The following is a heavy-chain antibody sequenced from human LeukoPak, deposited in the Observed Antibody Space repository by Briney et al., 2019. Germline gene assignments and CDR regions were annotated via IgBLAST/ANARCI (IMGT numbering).Heavy chain of an antibody. CDR3: AREGLLWFGELSY. V-gene: IGHV4-38-2*02. CDR2: IYHSGST. J-gene: IGHJ4*02. D-gene: IGHD3-10*01. CDR1: GYSISSGYY. Sequence: SETLSLTCTVSGYSISSGYYWGWIRQPPGKGLEWIGSIYHSGSTYYNPSLKSRVTISVDTSKNQFSLKLSSVTAADTAVYYCAREGLLWFGELSYWGQGTLVTVSS.